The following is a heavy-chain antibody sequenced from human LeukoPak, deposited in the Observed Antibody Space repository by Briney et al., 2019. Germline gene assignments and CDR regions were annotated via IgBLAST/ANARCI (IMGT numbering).Heavy chain of an antibody. Sequence: ASVKVSCKASGYTFTSYDINWVRQATGQGLEWMGWMNPNSGNTGYAQKFQGRVTITADESTSTAYMELSSLRSEDTAVYYCARAPFGGSYSSGEDYWGQGTLVTVSS. CDR2: MNPNSGNT. V-gene: IGHV1-8*01. J-gene: IGHJ4*02. CDR3: ARAPFGGSYSSGEDY. D-gene: IGHD1-26*01. CDR1: GYTFTSYD.